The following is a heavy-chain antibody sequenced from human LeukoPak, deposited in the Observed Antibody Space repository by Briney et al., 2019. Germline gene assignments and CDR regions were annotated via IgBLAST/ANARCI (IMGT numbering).Heavy chain of an antibody. CDR1: GFTFSSYS. V-gene: IGHV3-48*01. Sequence: PGGSLRLSCAASGFTFSSYSMNWVRQAPGKGLEWVSYISSSSSTIYYADPVKGRFTISRDNAKNSLYLQMNSLRAEDTAVYYCARGEGYYYDSSGYFDYWGQGTLVTVSS. J-gene: IGHJ4*02. CDR2: ISSSSSTI. D-gene: IGHD3-22*01. CDR3: ARGEGYYYDSSGYFDY.